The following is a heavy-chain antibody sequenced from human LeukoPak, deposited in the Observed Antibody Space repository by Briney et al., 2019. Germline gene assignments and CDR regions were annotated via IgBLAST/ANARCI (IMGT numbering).Heavy chain of an antibody. J-gene: IGHJ4*02. D-gene: IGHD2-2*01. CDR1: GYTLRCYW. V-gene: IGHV3-7*01. Sequence: TSGSLRHSCAAHGYTLRCYWMTSVRQSPGKVLERMAKIKQGGSETHHVDSVKGRFTICRDNAKDSLYLEMSSLRAEDTAVYYCARVLGAPIPAAAIDYWGQGTLVTVSS. CDR3: ARVLGAPIPAAAIDY. CDR2: IKQGGSET.